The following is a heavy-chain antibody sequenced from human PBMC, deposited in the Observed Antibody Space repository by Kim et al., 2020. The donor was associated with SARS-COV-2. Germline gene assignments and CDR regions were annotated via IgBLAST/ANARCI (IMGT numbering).Heavy chain of an antibody. CDR3: ARWVRYNWNNGRSYAFDI. V-gene: IGHV4-59*01. CDR2: IYYSGST. D-gene: IGHD1-20*01. J-gene: IGHJ3*02. CDR1: GGSISSYY. Sequence: SETLSLTCTVSGGSISSYYWSWIRQPPGKGLEWIGYIYYSGSTNYNPSLKSRVTISVDTSKNQFSLKLSSVTAADTAVYYCARWVRYNWNNGRSYAFDIWGQGTMVTVSS.